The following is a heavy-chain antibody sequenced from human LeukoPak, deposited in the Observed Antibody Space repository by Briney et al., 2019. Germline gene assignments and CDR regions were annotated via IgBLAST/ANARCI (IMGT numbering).Heavy chain of an antibody. CDR3: ARGSSGSYQHAFGL. CDR1: GGFIATYY. D-gene: IGHD3-10*01. CDR2: INWSGST. Sequence: SETLSLTCTISGGFIATYYWSWIRQSPGKGLEWIAFINWSGSTNYNPSLMSRVTISMDTPKSQFLLNVDSVTAADAAVYYCARGSSGSYQHAFGLWGQGILVTVSS. J-gene: IGHJ4*02. V-gene: IGHV4-59*01.